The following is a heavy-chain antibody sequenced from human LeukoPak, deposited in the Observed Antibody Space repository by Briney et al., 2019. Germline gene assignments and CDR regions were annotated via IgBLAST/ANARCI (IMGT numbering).Heavy chain of an antibody. V-gene: IGHV4-59*01. Sequence: SETLSLTCTVSGGSISSYYWSWIRQPPGKGLEWIGYIYYSGSTNYNPSLKSRVTISVDTSKNQFSPKLSSVTAADTAVYYCARAGYDFWSGYYDSYYFDYWGQGTLVTVSS. CDR3: ARAGYDFWSGYYDSYYFDY. CDR1: GGSISSYY. CDR2: IYYSGST. J-gene: IGHJ4*02. D-gene: IGHD3-3*01.